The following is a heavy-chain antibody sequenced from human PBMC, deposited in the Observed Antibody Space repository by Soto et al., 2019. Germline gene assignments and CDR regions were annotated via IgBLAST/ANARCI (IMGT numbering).Heavy chain of an antibody. J-gene: IGHJ6*02. CDR3: ARIKRITIFGVVIDKPRPYYYYGMDV. Sequence: SETLSLTCTVSGGSISSGDYYWSWIRQPPGKGLEWIGYIYYSGSTYYNPSLKSRVTISVDTSKNQFSLKLSSVTAADTAVYYCARIKRITIFGVVIDKPRPYYYYGMDVWGQGATVTVS. CDR1: GGSISSGDYY. D-gene: IGHD3-3*01. V-gene: IGHV4-30-4*01. CDR2: IYYSGST.